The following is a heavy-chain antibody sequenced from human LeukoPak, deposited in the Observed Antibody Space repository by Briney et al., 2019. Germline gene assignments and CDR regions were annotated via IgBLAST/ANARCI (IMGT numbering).Heavy chain of an antibody. Sequence: GGSLRLSCAASGFTFSSYWMSWVRQAPGKGLEWVAKIKQDGSEKYYVDSVKGRFTISRDNAKNSLYLQMDSLRAEDTAVYYCARDSAAGYSGYALFLSWGQGTLVTVSS. CDR1: GFTFSSYW. J-gene: IGHJ4*02. CDR3: ARDSAAGYSGYALFLS. D-gene: IGHD5-12*01. CDR2: IKQDGSEK. V-gene: IGHV3-7*01.